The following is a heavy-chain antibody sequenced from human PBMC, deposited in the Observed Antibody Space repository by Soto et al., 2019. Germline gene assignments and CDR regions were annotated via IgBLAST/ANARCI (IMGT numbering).Heavy chain of an antibody. CDR1: GFTFSSYA. CDR2: ISYDGSNK. CDR3: AREGGIAARPRWDY. Sequence: QVQLVESGGGVVQPGRSLRLSCAASGFTFSSYAMHWVRQAPGKGLEWVAVISYDGSNKYYADSVKGRFTISRDNSKNTLHLQMNSLRAEDTAVYYCAREGGIAARPRWDYWGQGTLVTVSS. D-gene: IGHD6-6*01. J-gene: IGHJ4*02. V-gene: IGHV3-30-3*01.